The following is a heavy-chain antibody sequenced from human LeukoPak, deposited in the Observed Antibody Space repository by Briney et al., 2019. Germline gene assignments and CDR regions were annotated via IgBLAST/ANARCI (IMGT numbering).Heavy chain of an antibody. CDR2: ISGSGGST. CDR1: GFTFSSYA. V-gene: IGHV3-23*01. Sequence: GGSLGLSCAASGFTFSSYAMSWVRQAPGKGLEWVSAISGSGGSTYYADSVKGRFTISRDNSKNTLYLQMNSLRAEDTAVYYCAKSSIVVVVAAMGFNYWGQGTLVTVSS. CDR3: AKSSIVVVVAAMGFNY. D-gene: IGHD2-15*01. J-gene: IGHJ4*02.